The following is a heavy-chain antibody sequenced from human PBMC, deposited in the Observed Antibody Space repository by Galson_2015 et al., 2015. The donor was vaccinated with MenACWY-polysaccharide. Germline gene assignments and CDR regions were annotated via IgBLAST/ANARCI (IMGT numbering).Heavy chain of an antibody. CDR1: GDSITSGGYF. J-gene: IGHJ4*02. CDR2: TSYDGGI. D-gene: IGHD2-15*01. Sequence: TLSLTCTVSGDSITSGGYFWSWIRQHPGKGLEWIASTSYDGGIYYNPSLKSRVTISLDTPKNQFSLWLNSVTTEDTAIYFCAKVDCGSSGCKRIDFWGPGIQVTVSS. V-gene: IGHV4-31*03. CDR3: AKVDCGSSGCKRIDF.